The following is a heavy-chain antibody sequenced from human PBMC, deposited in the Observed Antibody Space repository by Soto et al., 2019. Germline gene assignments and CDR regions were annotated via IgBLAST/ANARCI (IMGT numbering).Heavy chain of an antibody. J-gene: IGHJ4*02. CDR3: ARDIPANGLFLDF. CDR1: GGSIISSY. Sequence: SSETLSLTCTVSGGSIISSYWSWIRQPPGKGLEWIGYVRYTGSTNYNPSLKSRVTMSVDTSKSQFSLKLTSVTAADTAVYYCARDIPANGLFLDFWGQGTLVTVSS. CDR2: VRYTGST. V-gene: IGHV4-59*08. D-gene: IGHD6-13*01.